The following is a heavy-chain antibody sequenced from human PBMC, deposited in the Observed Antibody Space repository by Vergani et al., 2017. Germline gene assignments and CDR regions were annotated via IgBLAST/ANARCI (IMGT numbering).Heavy chain of an antibody. CDR3: ARTGYCSGGSCYSGRLPFDY. Sequence: QVQLVQSGAEVKKPGASVKVSCKASGYTFTSYYMHWVRQAPGQGLEWMGIINPSGGSTSYAQKFQGRVTMTRDTSTSTVYMELSSLRSEDTAVYYWARTGYCSGGSCYSGRLPFDYWGQGTLVTVSS. V-gene: IGHV1-46*03. D-gene: IGHD2-15*01. J-gene: IGHJ4*02. CDR2: INPSGGST. CDR1: GYTFTSYY.